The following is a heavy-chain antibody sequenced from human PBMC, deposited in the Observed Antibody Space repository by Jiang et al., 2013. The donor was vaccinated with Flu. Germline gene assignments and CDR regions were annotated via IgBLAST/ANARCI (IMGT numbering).Heavy chain of an antibody. CDR1: GYSFTRFA. Sequence: QSGSELKKPGASVKVSCKASGYSFTRFALNWVRQAPGQGLEWMGWMNTDTGDPTFAQGFTGRFVFSLDTSIRTTYLQISSLEAEDTAVYYCARAVGYCSRTSCYPAYWGQGSLVTVSS. CDR2: MNTDTGDP. D-gene: IGHD2-2*01. CDR3: ARAVGYCSRTSCYPAY. J-gene: IGHJ4*02. V-gene: IGHV7-4-1*02.